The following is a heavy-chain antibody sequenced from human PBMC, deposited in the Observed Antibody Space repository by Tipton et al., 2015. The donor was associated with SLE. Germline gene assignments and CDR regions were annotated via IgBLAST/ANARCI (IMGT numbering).Heavy chain of an antibody. V-gene: IGHV4-59*12. J-gene: IGHJ4*02. CDR1: GGSISSYY. CDR3: ASRGRWEQPEDY. D-gene: IGHD1-26*01. Sequence: LRLSCTVSGGSISSYYWSWIRQPPGKGLEWIGNIYYSGNTYYNPSLKSRVTISGDTSKNQVSLRLSSVTAADTAVYYCASRGRWEQPEDYWGQGTLVTVSS. CDR2: IYYSGNT.